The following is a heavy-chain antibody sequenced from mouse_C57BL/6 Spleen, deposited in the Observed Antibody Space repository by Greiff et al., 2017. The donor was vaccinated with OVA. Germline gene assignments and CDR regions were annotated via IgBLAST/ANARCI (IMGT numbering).Heavy chain of an antibody. CDR1: GFTFSSYA. Sequence: EVKVVESGGGLVKPGGSLKLSCAASGFTFSSYAMSWVRQTPEKRLEWVATISAGGSYTYYPGTVKGRFTISRDNAKNNLYLQMSHLKSEDTAMYYCAREDSSGSYWGQGTTLTVSS. D-gene: IGHD3-2*02. CDR3: AREDSSGSY. CDR2: ISAGGSYT. V-gene: IGHV5-4*01. J-gene: IGHJ2*01.